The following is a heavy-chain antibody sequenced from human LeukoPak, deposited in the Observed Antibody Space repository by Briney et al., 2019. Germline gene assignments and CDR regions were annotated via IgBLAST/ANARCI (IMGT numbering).Heavy chain of an antibody. V-gene: IGHV1-69*04. D-gene: IGHD4-17*01. CDR2: IIPILGIA. J-gene: IGHJ6*02. Sequence: ASVKLSCKASGGTFSSYAISWVRQAPGQGLEWMGRIIPILGIANYAQKFQGRVTITADKSTSTAYMELSSLRSEDTAVYYCARDGKNYGDYGGRSYYGMDVWGQGTTVTVSS. CDR1: GGTFSSYA. CDR3: ARDGKNYGDYGGRSYYGMDV.